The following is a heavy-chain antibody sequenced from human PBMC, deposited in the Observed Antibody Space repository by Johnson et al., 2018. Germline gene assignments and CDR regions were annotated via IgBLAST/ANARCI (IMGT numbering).Heavy chain of an antibody. CDR3: AKGTSEWPVDAFDI. CDR1: GFTFSNFA. J-gene: IGHJ3*02. D-gene: IGHD3-3*01. V-gene: IGHV3-23*01. CDR2: ISGSAATT. Sequence: VQLQESGGDLAQPGGSLGLSCAASGFTFSNFAMNWVRQAPGKGLQWVSAISGSAATTYYAGSVQGRFTIPRDNAKNPLYLQMNHLRGEDTAIDYCAKGTSEWPVDAFDIWGQGTMVTVSS.